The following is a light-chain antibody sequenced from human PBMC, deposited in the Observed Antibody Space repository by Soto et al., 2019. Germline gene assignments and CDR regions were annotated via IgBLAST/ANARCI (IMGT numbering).Light chain of an antibody. Sequence: EIVLTQSPATLSLSPGERATLSCRASQSVSSYLAWYQQKPGQAPRLLIYDASNRATGIPARFSGSGSGTDFTLTISSLEPEDFAVYYCQQRSNWSYTFGQGIKLEIK. V-gene: IGKV3-11*01. CDR1: QSVSSY. CDR3: QQRSNWSYT. CDR2: DAS. J-gene: IGKJ2*01.